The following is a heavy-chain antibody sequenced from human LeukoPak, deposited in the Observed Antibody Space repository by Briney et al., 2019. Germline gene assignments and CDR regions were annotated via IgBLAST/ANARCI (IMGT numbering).Heavy chain of an antibody. V-gene: IGHV3-33*01. CDR1: GFTFSSYG. D-gene: IGHD6-19*01. J-gene: IGHJ6*02. CDR2: IWYDGSNK. CDR3: ASEYSSGAYYYYGMDV. Sequence: GRSLRLSCAASGFTFSSYGMHGVRQAPGKGLEGVAVIWYDGSNKYYADSVKGRFTISRDNSKNTLYLQMNSLRAEDTAVYYCASEYSSGAYYYYGMDVWGQGTTVTVSS.